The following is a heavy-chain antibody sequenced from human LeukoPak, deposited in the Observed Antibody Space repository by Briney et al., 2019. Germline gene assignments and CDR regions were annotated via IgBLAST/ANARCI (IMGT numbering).Heavy chain of an antibody. V-gene: IGHV4-31*03. CDR2: IYYSGTS. CDR3: ATSYYGSERYPRVRFHP. CDR1: GVSISSGGNY. D-gene: IGHD3-10*01. J-gene: IGHJ5*02. Sequence: SETLSLTCTVSGVSISSGGNYWSWVRQHPEKGLEWIGCIYYSGTSYYNPSLRSRATISLDTSKNQFSLDLNSVTAADTAVYFATSYYGSERYPRVRFHPLGQGTLVNV.